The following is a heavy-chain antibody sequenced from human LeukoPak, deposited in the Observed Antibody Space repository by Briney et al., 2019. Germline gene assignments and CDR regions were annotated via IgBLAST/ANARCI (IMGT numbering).Heavy chain of an antibody. CDR1: GFTFSSYA. D-gene: IGHD3-22*01. Sequence: GRSLRLSCAASGFTFSSYAMHWVRQAPGKGLEWVAVISYDGSNKYYADSVKGRFTISRDNSKNTLYLQMNSLRAEDTAVYYCATHDSSGCFDYWGQGTLVTVSS. V-gene: IGHV3-30-3*01. J-gene: IGHJ4*02. CDR2: ISYDGSNK. CDR3: ATHDSSGCFDY.